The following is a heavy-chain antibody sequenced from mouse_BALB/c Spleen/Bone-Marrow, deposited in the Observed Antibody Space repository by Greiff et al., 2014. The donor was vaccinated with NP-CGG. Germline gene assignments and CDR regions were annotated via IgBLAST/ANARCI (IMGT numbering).Heavy chain of an antibody. V-gene: IGHV1-52*01. CDR3: ARSYDGYYVDY. J-gene: IGHJ2*01. Sequence: VQLVESGAELVRPGASVKLSCKASGYTFTSYWMNWIKQRPEQGLEWIGRIDPYDSETHYNLKFKDKAILTVDKSSSTAYMQLSSLTYEDSAVYYCARSYDGYYVDYWGQGTTLTVSS. D-gene: IGHD2-3*01. CDR2: IDPYDSET. CDR1: GYTFTSYW.